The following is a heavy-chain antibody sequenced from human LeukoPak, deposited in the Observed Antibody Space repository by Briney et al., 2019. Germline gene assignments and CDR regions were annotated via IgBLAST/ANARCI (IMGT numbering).Heavy chain of an antibody. CDR3: ARGVGYCSGGRCYNWFDS. V-gene: IGHV3-48*02. D-gene: IGHD2-15*01. J-gene: IGHJ5*01. Sequence: GGSLRLSCVASGFTFSIFSMNWVRQAPGKGLEWLSYIGSSGDGAIFYRDSVKGRFTVSRDNAKNSLYLQMDSLRDEDMAVYYCARGVGYCSGGRCYNWFDSWGQGTLVTVSS. CDR1: GFTFSIFS. CDR2: IGSSGDGAI.